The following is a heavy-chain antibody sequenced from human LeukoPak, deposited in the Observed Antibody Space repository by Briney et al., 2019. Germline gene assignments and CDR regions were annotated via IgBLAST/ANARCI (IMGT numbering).Heavy chain of an antibody. V-gene: IGHV3-21*01. CDR3: ARHYYYDSSGYYNPFDY. D-gene: IGHD3-22*01. CDR1: GFTFSSYS. J-gene: IGHJ4*02. Sequence: HPGGSLRLSCAASGFTFSSYSMNWVRQAPGKGLEWVSSISSSCSYIYYADSVKGRFTISRDNAKNSLYLQMNSLRAEDTAVYYCARHYYYDSSGYYNPFDYWGQGTLVTVSS. CDR2: ISSSCSYI.